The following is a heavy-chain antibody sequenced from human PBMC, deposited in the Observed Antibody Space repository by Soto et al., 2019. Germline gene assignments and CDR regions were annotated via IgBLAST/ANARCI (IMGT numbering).Heavy chain of an antibody. CDR2: MYNTGST. V-gene: IGHV4-59*01. CDR1: GVSISGDY. J-gene: IGHJ6*02. CDR3: ARDLWGYCGTDCYPLDV. D-gene: IGHD2-21*02. Sequence: TSENLSLTRTVSGVSISGDYWGWIRQPPGKGLEWIGYMYNTGSTVYNPSFKSRVTISVDTSKNQFSLKLNSVTAADTAVYYCARDLWGYCGTDCYPLDVWGQGTTVTVSS.